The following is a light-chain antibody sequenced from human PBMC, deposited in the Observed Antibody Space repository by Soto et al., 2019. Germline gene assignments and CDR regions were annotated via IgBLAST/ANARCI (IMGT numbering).Light chain of an antibody. Sequence: EIVMTQSPATLSMSPGERATLSCRASQNIKDYLAWFQQKPGQAPRLLIYGASTRATAIPARCSGSGSGTEFTLSISSLQSEDFAVYYWQQYNTWPRTFGQGTKVETK. J-gene: IGKJ1*01. CDR2: GAS. CDR3: QQYNTWPRT. CDR1: QNIKDY. V-gene: IGKV3-15*01.